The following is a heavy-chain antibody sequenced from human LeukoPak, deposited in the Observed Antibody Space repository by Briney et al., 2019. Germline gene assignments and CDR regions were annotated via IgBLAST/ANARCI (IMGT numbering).Heavy chain of an antibody. Sequence: GGSLRLSCAASGFTFSSYGMHWVRQAPGKGLEWVAVIWYDGSNKYYADSVKGRFTISRDNSKNTLYLQMNSLRAADTAVYYCARGSYYYDSSGYYQFDPWGQGTLVTVSS. J-gene: IGHJ5*02. D-gene: IGHD3-22*01. CDR2: IWYDGSNK. V-gene: IGHV3-33*01. CDR1: GFTFSSYG. CDR3: ARGSYYYDSSGYYQFDP.